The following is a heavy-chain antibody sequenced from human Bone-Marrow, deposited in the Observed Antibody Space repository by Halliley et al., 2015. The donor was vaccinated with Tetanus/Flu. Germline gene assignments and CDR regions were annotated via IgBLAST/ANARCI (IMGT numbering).Heavy chain of an antibody. Sequence: SLRLSCAASGFALSTYGMHWVRQAPGKGLEWVAVISYDGSKKKYADSVTGRFTISRDNSKNMLYLQMNSLRADDTAMYYCAKWASRLAGASPPQDSWGQGTLVIVSS. D-gene: IGHD1-26*01. V-gene: IGHV3-30*18. CDR2: ISYDGSKK. CDR1: GFALSTYG. J-gene: IGHJ4*02. CDR3: AKWASRLAGASPPQDS.